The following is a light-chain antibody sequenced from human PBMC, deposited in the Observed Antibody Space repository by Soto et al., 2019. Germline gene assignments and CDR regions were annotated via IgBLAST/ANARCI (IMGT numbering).Light chain of an antibody. CDR2: GAS. CDR3: QQYGSSPLIT. V-gene: IGKV3-20*01. Sequence: EIVMTQSPATLSVSPGERATLSCRASQSVSSNLAWYQQKPGQAPRLLIYGASSRATGIPDRFSGSGSATDFSLTISRLEPEDVAVYYCQQYGSSPLITFGQGTRLEI. CDR1: QSVSSN. J-gene: IGKJ5*01.